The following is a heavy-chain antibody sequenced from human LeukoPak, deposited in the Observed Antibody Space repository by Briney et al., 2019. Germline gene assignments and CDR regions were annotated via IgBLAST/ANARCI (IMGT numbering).Heavy chain of an antibody. J-gene: IGHJ5*02. V-gene: IGHV4-30-4*01. D-gene: IGHD3-16*02. Sequence: KASETLSLTCTVSGGSVSSGSYYWSWIRQPPGKGLEWIGYIYYSGSTYYNPSLKSRVTISVDTSKNQFSLKLSSVTAADTAVYYCARGLRLGELSSTNWFDPWGQGTLVTVSS. CDR2: IYYSGST. CDR3: ARGLRLGELSSTNWFDP. CDR1: GGSVSSGSYY.